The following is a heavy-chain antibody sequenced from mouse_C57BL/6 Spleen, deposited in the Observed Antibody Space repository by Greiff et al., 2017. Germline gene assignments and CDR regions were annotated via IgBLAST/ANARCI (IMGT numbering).Heavy chain of an antibody. V-gene: IGHV1-53*01. CDR1: GYTFTSYW. CDR2: INPSNGGT. J-gene: IGHJ4*01. CDR3: ALPPYGPGDAMDY. Sequence: VQLQQSGTELVKPGASVKLSCKASGYTFTSYWMHWVKQRPGQGLEWIGNINPSNGGTNYNEKFKSKATLTVDKSSSTAYMQLSSLTSEDSAVYYCALPPYGPGDAMDYWGQGTSVTVSS. D-gene: IGHD1-1*02.